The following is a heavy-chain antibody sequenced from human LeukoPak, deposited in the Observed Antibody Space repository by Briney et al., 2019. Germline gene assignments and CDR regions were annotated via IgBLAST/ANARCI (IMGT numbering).Heavy chain of an antibody. D-gene: IGHD1-26*01. Sequence: ASVKVSCKASGYTFTSYYMHWVRQAPGQGLEWMGIINPSGGSTSYAQKFQGRVTMTRDTSTSTVYMELSSLRSEDTAVYYCARDRGGGIVGAHRRVDGYYFDYWGQGTLVTVSS. CDR2: INPSGGST. V-gene: IGHV1-46*01. CDR3: ARDRGGGIVGAHRRVDGYYFDY. J-gene: IGHJ4*02. CDR1: GYTFTSYY.